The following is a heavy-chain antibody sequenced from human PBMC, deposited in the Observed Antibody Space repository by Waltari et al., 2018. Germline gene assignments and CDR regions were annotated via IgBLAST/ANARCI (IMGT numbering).Heavy chain of an antibody. CDR2: VHHSGKT. D-gene: IGHD2-2*01. CDR3: AGDRAIGLFFDY. Sequence: QVQLQESGQGLVKPSGTLSLTCAVSGDFISGNYWWSWVRQSPEKGLEWIGQVHHSGKTHYNPSLQSRVTISVDKPKNQFSLNLNSVTAADTAVYYCAGDRAIGLFFDYWGRGTLVTVSS. V-gene: IGHV4-4*02. CDR1: GDFISGNYW. J-gene: IGHJ4*02.